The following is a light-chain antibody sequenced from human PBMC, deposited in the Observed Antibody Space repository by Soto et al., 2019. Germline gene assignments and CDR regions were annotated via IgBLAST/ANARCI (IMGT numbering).Light chain of an antibody. CDR1: QSISSY. Sequence: DIQMTQSPCSLSASVGDRVTITCRASQSISSYLNCYQQKPGKAPKRLIYAASSLQSGVPSRFSGSGSGTEFTLTISSLQPEDFATYYGLQHNSYPWTFGQGTKVDIK. J-gene: IGKJ1*01. CDR2: AAS. V-gene: IGKV1-17*01. CDR3: LQHNSYPWT.